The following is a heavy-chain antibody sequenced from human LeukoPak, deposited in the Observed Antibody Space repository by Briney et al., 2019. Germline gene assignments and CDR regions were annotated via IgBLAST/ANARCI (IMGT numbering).Heavy chain of an antibody. Sequence: PGGSLRLSCAASGFTFGSSAMGWVRQAPGKGPEWVSTFSRSGPDTYYADSVKGRFTIFRDNSKNTLYLQMNSLRAEDTAVYYCAKGSFGSWYYFDYWGQGTLVTVSS. D-gene: IGHD6-13*01. CDR1: GFTFGSSA. V-gene: IGHV3-23*01. CDR2: FSRSGPDT. J-gene: IGHJ4*02. CDR3: AKGSFGSWYYFDY.